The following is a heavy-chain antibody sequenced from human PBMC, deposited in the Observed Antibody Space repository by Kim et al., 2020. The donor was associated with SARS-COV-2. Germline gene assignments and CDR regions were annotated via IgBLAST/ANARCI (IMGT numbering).Heavy chain of an antibody. Sequence: SETLSLTCTVSGGSISSGSYYWSWIRQPAGKGLEWIGRIYTSGSTNYNPSLKSRVTISVDTSKNQFSLKLSSVTAADTAVYYCAREDYYGSGSYLGGQGTLVTVSS. CDR2: IYTSGST. V-gene: IGHV4-61*02. CDR1: GGSISSGSYY. J-gene: IGHJ4*02. D-gene: IGHD3-10*01. CDR3: AREDYYGSGSYL.